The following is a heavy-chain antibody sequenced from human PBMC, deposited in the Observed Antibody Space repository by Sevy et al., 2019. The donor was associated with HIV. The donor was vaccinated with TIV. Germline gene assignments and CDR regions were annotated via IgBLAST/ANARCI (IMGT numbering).Heavy chain of an antibody. CDR3: ARGGQQLYFDY. Sequence: GGSLRLSCAASGFTFSSYAMHWVRQAPGKGLGWVAVISYDGSNKYYADSVKGRFTISRDNSKNTLYLQMNSLRAEDTAVYYCARGGQQLYFDYWGQGTLVTVSS. J-gene: IGHJ4*02. CDR1: GFTFSSYA. V-gene: IGHV3-30-3*01. CDR2: ISYDGSNK. D-gene: IGHD6-13*01.